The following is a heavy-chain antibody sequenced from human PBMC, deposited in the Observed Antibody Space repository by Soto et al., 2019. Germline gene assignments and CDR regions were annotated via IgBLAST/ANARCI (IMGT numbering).Heavy chain of an antibody. CDR1: GYSFTSYW. CDR2: IDPSDSYT. D-gene: IGHD6-19*01. Sequence: GESLKISCKASGYSFTSYWISWVRQMPGKGLEWMGRIDPSDSYTNYSPSFQGHVTISADKSISTAYLQWSSLKASDTAMYYCARLRQQWLAPDYWGQGTLVTVSS. CDR3: ARLRQQWLAPDY. J-gene: IGHJ4*02. V-gene: IGHV5-10-1*01.